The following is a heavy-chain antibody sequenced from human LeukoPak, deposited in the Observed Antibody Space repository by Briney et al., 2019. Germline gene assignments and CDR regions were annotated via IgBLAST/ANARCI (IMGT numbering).Heavy chain of an antibody. CDR1: GLTFSSAW. CDR3: TTDLPWYHAPSDY. V-gene: IGHV3-15*01. Sequence: GGSLRLSCAASGLTFSSAWMTWVRQAPGKGLEWVGRIFSRSDGETTDYAAPVKGRFTISRDDSKNTLYLQMNSLKTEDTAVYYCTTDLPWYHAPSDYWGQGTLVTVSS. J-gene: IGHJ4*02. CDR2: IFSRSDGETT. D-gene: IGHD4-23*01.